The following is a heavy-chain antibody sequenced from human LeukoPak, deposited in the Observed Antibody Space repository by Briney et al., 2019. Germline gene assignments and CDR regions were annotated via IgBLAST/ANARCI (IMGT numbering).Heavy chain of an antibody. CDR1: GGSISSDY. Sequence: PSETLSLTCTVSGGSISSDYWSWIRQPAGKGLEWIGRIYTSGNTNYNPSLKSRVTISVDTSKNQFSLKLSSVTAADTAVYYCARDQTELEDDAFDIWGQGTMVTVSS. V-gene: IGHV4-4*07. CDR3: ARDQTELEDDAFDI. CDR2: IYTSGNT. J-gene: IGHJ3*02. D-gene: IGHD3-10*01.